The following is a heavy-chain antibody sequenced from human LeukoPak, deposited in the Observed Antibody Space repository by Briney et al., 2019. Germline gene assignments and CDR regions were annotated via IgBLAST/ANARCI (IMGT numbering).Heavy chain of an antibody. Sequence: RAGGSLRLSCAASGFTFSSYSMNWVRQAPGKGLEWVSSISSSSSYIYYADSVKGRFTISRDNAKNSLYLQMNSLRAEDTAVYYCARDKGTTMTPHAFDIWGQGTMVTVSS. J-gene: IGHJ3*02. CDR1: GFTFSSYS. CDR2: ISSSSSYI. CDR3: ARDKGTTMTPHAFDI. D-gene: IGHD3-22*01. V-gene: IGHV3-21*01.